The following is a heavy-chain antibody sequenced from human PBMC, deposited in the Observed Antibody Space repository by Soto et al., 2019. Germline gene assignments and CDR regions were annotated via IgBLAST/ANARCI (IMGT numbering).Heavy chain of an antibody. D-gene: IGHD4-17*01. J-gene: IGHJ6*02. CDR3: AAGASYGGNPLYYYYGMDV. CDR2: IVVGSGNT. V-gene: IGHV1-58*01. Sequence: GASVKVSCKASGFTFTSSAVQWVLQARGQRVEWIGWIVVGSGNTNYAQKFQERVTITRDMSTSTAYMELSSLRSEDTAVYYCAAGASYGGNPLYYYYGMDVWGQGTTVTVSS. CDR1: GFTFTSSA.